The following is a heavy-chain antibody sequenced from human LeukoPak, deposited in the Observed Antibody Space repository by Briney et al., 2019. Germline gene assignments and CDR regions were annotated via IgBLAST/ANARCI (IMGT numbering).Heavy chain of an antibody. CDR3: ARGGGYYGSGRFNWFDP. CDR2: ISAYNGNT. Sequence: ASVKVSCKASGYTFTSYSISWVRQAPGQGLEWMGWISAYNGNTNYAQKLQGRVTMTTDTSTSTAYMELRSLRSDDTAVYYCARGGGYYGSGRFNWFDPWGQGSLVTVSS. D-gene: IGHD3-10*01. V-gene: IGHV1-18*01. J-gene: IGHJ5*02. CDR1: GYTFTSYS.